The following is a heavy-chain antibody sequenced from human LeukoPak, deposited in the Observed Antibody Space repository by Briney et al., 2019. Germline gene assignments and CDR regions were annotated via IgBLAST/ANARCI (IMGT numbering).Heavy chain of an antibody. CDR3: PRDQCVYCSGGSLLG. CDR2: LNPQSGGT. V-gene: IGHV1-2*02. J-gene: IGHJ4*02. CDR1: GYTFTDHY. D-gene: IGHD2-15*01. Sequence: EASVKVSCNASGYTFTDHYLLWVRQAPGQGLEWMGWLNPQSGGTNLAQKFQGRVTMTRDTSISTAYMELSRLTSDDTAVYYCPRDQCVYCSGGSLLGWGQGTLVTVSS.